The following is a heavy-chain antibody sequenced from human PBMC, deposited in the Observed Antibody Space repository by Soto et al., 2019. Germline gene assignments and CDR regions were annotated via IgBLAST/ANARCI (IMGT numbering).Heavy chain of an antibody. D-gene: IGHD3-9*01. Sequence: GGSLRLSCAASGFTFSNAWMNWVRQAPGKGLEWVGRIKSKTDGGTTDYAAPVKGRFTISRDDSKNTLYLQMNSLKTEDTAVYYCTTDLITILSLDTQCWGQGTLVTVSS. CDR3: TTDLITILSLDTQC. CDR1: GFTFSNAW. CDR2: IKSKTDGGTT. J-gene: IGHJ4*02. V-gene: IGHV3-15*07.